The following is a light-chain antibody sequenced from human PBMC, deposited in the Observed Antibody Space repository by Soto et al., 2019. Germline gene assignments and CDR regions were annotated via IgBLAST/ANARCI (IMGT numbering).Light chain of an antibody. CDR3: QQYNTYSWT. V-gene: IGKV1-5*03. CDR2: EAS. J-gene: IGKJ1*01. CDR1: QSIKSW. Sequence: EIQMTQSPSKLSASVGDRVTITCRASQSIKSWLAWYQQKPGKAPKLLIYEASSLESGVPSRFGGSGSGTEFTLTISSLQPDDFATYYCQQYNTYSWTFGQGTKVDIK.